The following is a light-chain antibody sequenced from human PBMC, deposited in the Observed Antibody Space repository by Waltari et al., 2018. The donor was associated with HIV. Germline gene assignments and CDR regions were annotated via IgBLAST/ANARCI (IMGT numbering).Light chain of an antibody. CDR1: GSNIGTNT. CDR3: AAWDDSLNGQVV. J-gene: IGLJ2*01. V-gene: IGLV1-44*01. Sequence: HSVLTQPASVSATPGQRVTISCSGSGSNIGTNTLTWYQIFPGTAPKLFIFGDDQRPSGVPDRFSGSKSGTSASLTISGLQSEDEATYFCAAWDDSLNGQVVFGGGTLLTVL. CDR2: GDD.